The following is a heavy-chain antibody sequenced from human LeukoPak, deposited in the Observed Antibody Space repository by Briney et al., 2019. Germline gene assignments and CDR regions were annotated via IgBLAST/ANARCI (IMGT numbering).Heavy chain of an antibody. CDR2: IYYSGST. J-gene: IGHJ2*01. D-gene: IGHD3-10*01. V-gene: IGHV4-39*07. CDR3: ARGIGRGITLWYFDL. CDR1: GGSISSSSYY. Sequence: PSETLSLTCTVSGGSISSSSYYWGWIRQPPGKGLEWIGSIYYSGSTYYNPSLKSRVTISVDTSKNQFSLKLSSVTAADTAVYYCARGIGRGITLWYFDLWGRGTLVTVSS.